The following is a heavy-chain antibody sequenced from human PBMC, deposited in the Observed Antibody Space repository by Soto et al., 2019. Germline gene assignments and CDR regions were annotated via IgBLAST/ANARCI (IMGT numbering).Heavy chain of an antibody. V-gene: IGHV1-18*01. J-gene: IGHJ4*02. Sequence: ASVKVSCKASGYTFTSYGISWVRQAPGQGLEWMGWISAYNGNTNYAQKLQGRVTMTTDTSTSTAYMELRSLRSDDTAVYYCAKGSRGRGSCEFDYWGQGTLVTVSS. D-gene: IGHD1-26*01. CDR2: ISAYNGNT. CDR1: GYTFTSYG. CDR3: AKGSRGRGSCEFDY.